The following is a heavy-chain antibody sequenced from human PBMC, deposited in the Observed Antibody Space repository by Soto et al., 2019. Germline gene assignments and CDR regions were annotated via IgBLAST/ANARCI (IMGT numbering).Heavy chain of an antibody. Sequence: QVPLVESGGGVAQPGTSLRLSCAASGSIFRGYGMHWVRQAPGKGLEWVAIIRFDGSNEHYADSVKGRFTISRDNSKNMLYLQMNSLRVEDTALYFCARDGIGGTVFRGYLDYWGQGTLVTVSS. V-gene: IGHV3-33*01. CDR1: GSIFRGYG. D-gene: IGHD1-1*01. J-gene: IGHJ4*02. CDR3: ARDGIGGTVFRGYLDY. CDR2: IRFDGSNE.